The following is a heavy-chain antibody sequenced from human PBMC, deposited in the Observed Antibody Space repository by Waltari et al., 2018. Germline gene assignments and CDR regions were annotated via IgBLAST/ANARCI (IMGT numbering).Heavy chain of an antibody. CDR3: ARLPPTTHSGYSVTNWYFDL. J-gene: IGHJ2*01. V-gene: IGHV4-39*01. D-gene: IGHD6-13*01. CDR2: IYYSGST. Sequence: QLQLQESGPGLVKPSETLSLTCTVSGGSISSSSYYWGWIRQPPGKGLEWIGSIYYSGSTYYNPSLKSRVTISVDTSKNQFSLKLSSVTAADTAVYYCARLPPTTHSGYSVTNWYFDLWGRGTLVTVSS. CDR1: GGSISSSSYY.